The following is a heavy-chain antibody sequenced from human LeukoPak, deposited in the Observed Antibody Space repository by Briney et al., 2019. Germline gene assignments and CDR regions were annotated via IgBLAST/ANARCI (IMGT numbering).Heavy chain of an antibody. CDR2: INHSGST. Sequence: PSETLSLTCAVYGGSFSGYYWSWIRQPPGKGLEWIGEINHSGSTNYNPSLKSRVTISVDTSKNQFSLKLSSVTAADTAVYYCARNPPQARNRSKYSGFYFDYWGQGTLVTVPS. CDR1: GGSFSGYY. D-gene: IGHD5-12*01. CDR3: ARNPPQARNRSKYSGFYFDY. J-gene: IGHJ4*02. V-gene: IGHV4-34*01.